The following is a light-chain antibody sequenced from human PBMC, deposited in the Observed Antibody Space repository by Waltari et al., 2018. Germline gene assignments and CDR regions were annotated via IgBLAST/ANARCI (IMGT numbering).Light chain of an antibody. J-gene: IGKJ1*01. V-gene: IGKV1D-8*01. CDR1: QDVKNY. CDR3: QQNYAFPRT. Sequence: VIWVTQSPSLLSASTGDTVSITCRTSQDVKNYFAWYRQKPGKAPELLIYTATFLQTGVPSRFRGSGSGTDFTLTITSLQSEDFATYFCQQNYAFPRTFGQGTKVEVK. CDR2: TAT.